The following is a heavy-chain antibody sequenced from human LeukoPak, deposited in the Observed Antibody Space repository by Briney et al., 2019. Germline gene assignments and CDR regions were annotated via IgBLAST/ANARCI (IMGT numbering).Heavy chain of an antibody. CDR2: ISYSGSP. Sequence: PSETLSLTCTVSGGSISSYYWSWIRQPPGKGLEWIGYISYSGSPNCNPSLKSRVTISVETSKNQFSLKLSSVTAADTAGYYCARVYDYVWGSFDYWGQGTLVTVSS. V-gene: IGHV4-59*01. CDR1: GGSISSYY. CDR3: ARVYDYVWGSFDY. D-gene: IGHD3-16*01. J-gene: IGHJ4*02.